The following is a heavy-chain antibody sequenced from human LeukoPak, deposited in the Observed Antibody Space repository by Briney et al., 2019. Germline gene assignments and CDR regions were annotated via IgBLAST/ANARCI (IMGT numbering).Heavy chain of an antibody. J-gene: IGHJ6*02. Sequence: PSETLSLTCAVYGGSFSGYYWSWIRQPPGKGLEWIGEINHSGSTNYNPSLKSRVTISVDTSKNQFPLKLSSVTAADTAVYYCARHPRQWLVGLSYYYYGMDVWGQGTTVTVSS. CDR2: INHSGST. CDR1: GGSFSGYY. D-gene: IGHD6-19*01. CDR3: ARHPRQWLVGLSYYYYGMDV. V-gene: IGHV4-34*01.